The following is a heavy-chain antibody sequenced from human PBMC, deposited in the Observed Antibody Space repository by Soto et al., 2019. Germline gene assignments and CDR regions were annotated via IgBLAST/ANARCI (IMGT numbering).Heavy chain of an antibody. CDR1: GFTFDDYA. V-gene: IGHV3-9*01. J-gene: IGHJ4*02. D-gene: IGHD3-3*01. CDR2: ISWNSGSI. CDR3: AKAIFGGGSLDY. Sequence: EVQLVESGGGLVQPGRSLRLSCAASGFTFDDYAMYWVRQAPGKGLEWVSGISWNSGSIHYADSVKGRFTISRDNAKNSLYLQMNSLRAEDTALYYCAKAIFGGGSLDYWGQGTLVTVSS.